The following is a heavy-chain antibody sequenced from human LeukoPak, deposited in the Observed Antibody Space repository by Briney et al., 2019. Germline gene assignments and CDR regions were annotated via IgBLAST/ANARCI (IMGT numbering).Heavy chain of an antibody. CDR3: ARGDYYGSGMTFDY. CDR2: ITAGNGNT. D-gene: IGHD3-10*01. Sequence: ASVKVSCKASGYTFTSYAMHWVRQAPGQRLEWMGWITAGNGNTKYSQKFQGRVTITRDTSASTAYMELSSLRSEDTALYYCARGDYYGSGMTFDYWGQGTLVTVSS. V-gene: IGHV1-3*01. CDR1: GYTFTSYA. J-gene: IGHJ4*02.